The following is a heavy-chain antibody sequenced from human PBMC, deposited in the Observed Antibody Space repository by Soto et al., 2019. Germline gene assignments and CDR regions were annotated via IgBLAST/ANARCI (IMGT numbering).Heavy chain of an antibody. J-gene: IGHJ6*02. CDR2: IWYDGSNK. V-gene: IGHV3-33*01. D-gene: IGHD4-17*01. Sequence: QVQLVESGGGVVQPGRSLRLSCAASGFTFSSYGMHWVRQAPGKGLEWVAVIWYDGSNKYYADSVKGRFTISRDNSKNTLYLQMNSLRAEDTAVYYCARRTTVVTRGYYYYYYGMDVWGQGTTVTVPS. CDR1: GFTFSSYG. CDR3: ARRTTVVTRGYYYYYYGMDV.